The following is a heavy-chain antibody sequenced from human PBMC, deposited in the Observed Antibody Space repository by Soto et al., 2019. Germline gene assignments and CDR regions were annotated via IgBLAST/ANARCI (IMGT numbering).Heavy chain of an antibody. V-gene: IGHV3-7*01. CDR2: INQDGNED. J-gene: IGHJ4*02. D-gene: IGHD1-1*01. Sequence: LRLSCAASGFTFSSYWMNWVRQAPGKGLEWVANINQDGNEDNLLDSVKGRFTISRDNTKNSLFLQMNSLRVDDTAVYYCARTGDGHHDFLDYWGQGALVTVSS. CDR3: ARTGDGHHDFLDY. CDR1: GFTFSSYW.